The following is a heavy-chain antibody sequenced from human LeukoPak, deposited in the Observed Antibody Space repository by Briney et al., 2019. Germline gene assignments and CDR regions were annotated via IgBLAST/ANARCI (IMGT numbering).Heavy chain of an antibody. CDR3: AKAAVAGRARGFFLRGDYYYGMDV. D-gene: IGHD6-19*01. CDR2: IIPILGIA. V-gene: IGHV1-69*04. J-gene: IGHJ6*02. Sequence: SVKVSCKASGGTFSSYAISWVRQAPGQGLEWMGRIIPILGIANYAQKFQGRVTITADKSTSTAYMELSSLRSEDTAVYYCAKAAVAGRARGFFLRGDYYYGMDVWGQGTTVTVSS. CDR1: GGTFSSYA.